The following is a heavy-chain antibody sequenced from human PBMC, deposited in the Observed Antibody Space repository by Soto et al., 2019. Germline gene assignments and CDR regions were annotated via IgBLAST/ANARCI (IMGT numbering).Heavy chain of an antibody. CDR1: GFNFGDYA. CDR2: ITSKAYGGTT. CDR3: TKDDYYYDSTAYYSWFDP. D-gene: IGHD3-22*01. V-gene: IGHV3-49*04. J-gene: IGHJ5*02. Sequence: GGSLRLSCTVSGFNFGDYAFSWVRQAPGKGLEWVGFITSKAYGGTTEYAASVKARFTISRDDSKSIAYLQMNSLKTGDTAVYYCTKDDYYYDSTAYYSWFDPWGQGTPGHRLL.